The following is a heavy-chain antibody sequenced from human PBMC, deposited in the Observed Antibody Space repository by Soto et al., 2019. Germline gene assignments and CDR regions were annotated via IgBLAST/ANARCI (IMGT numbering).Heavy chain of an antibody. J-gene: IGHJ3*01. D-gene: IGHD6-19*01. CDR2: IFHSGDT. CDR1: GDSISTSRW. V-gene: IGHV4-4*02. CDR3: AYSTGWYRHDV. Sequence: QVQLQASGPGLVKPSGTLSLTCAVSGDSISTSRWWTWVRQPPGKGLEWIGDIFHSGDTNYNPSLKSRVFISVDKSQHQFSLKVSSVTAADTAVYYCAYSTGWYRHDVWGQGTLVTVSS.